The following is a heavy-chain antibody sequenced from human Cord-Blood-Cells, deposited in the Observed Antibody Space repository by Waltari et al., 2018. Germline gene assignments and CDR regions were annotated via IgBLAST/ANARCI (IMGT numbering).Heavy chain of an antibody. Sequence: QVQLVQSGAEVKKPGASVKVSCKASGYTFTSYGISWVRQAPGQGLEWMGWISAYNGNTNYAQKLQGRVTMTTDTSTSTAYMELRSLRSDDTAVYYCASTRYCSSTSCYASFDYWGQGTLDTVSS. CDR3: ASTRYCSSTSCYASFDY. V-gene: IGHV1-18*01. D-gene: IGHD2-2*01. CDR2: ISAYNGNT. J-gene: IGHJ4*02. CDR1: GYTFTSYG.